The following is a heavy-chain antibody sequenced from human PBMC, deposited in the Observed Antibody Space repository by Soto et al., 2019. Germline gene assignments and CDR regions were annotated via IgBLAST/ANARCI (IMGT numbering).Heavy chain of an antibody. CDR2: ISYDGSDK. CDR3: VGGQYYFDY. CDR1: GFPFTSYG. J-gene: IGHJ4*02. V-gene: IGHV3-30*03. Sequence: QVRLVESGGGVVQPGRYLRLSCAASGFPFTSYGMHWVREGPDKGLEWVAIISYDGSDKYYADSVKGRFTISRDNSKNTLYLQMNSLRPEDTALYYCVGGQYYFDYRGQGTLVIVSS. D-gene: IGHD3-10*01.